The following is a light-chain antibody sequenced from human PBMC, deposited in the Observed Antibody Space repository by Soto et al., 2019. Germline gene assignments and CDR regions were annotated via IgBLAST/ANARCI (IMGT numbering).Light chain of an antibody. CDR3: SSYTSSSTLV. J-gene: IGLJ2*01. CDR1: SSDVGDYNY. V-gene: IGLV2-14*01. CDR2: GVT. Sequence: QSALTQPASVSGSPGQSITISCTGTSSDVGDYNYVSWYQQHPGKAPKLMIYGVTYRPSGISSRFSGSKSGNTASLTISGLQAEDEADYYCSSYTSSSTLVFGGGTKLAVL.